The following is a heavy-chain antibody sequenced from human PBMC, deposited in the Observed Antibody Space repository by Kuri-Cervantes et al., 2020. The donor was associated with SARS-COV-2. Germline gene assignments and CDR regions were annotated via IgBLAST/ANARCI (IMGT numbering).Heavy chain of an antibody. CDR3: ARLRNTATLDY. CDR2: IYYSGST. Sequence: SETLSLTCTVSGGSISSYYWSWIRQPPGKGLEWIGYIYYSGSTNYNPSLKSRVTISVDTSKNQFSLKLNSVTAADTAVYYCARLRNTATLDYWGQGTLVTVSS. D-gene: IGHD5-18*01. CDR1: GGSISSYY. J-gene: IGHJ4*02. V-gene: IGHV4-59*12.